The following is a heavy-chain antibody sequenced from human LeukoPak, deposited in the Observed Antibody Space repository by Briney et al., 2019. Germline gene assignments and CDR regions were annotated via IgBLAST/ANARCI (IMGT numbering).Heavy chain of an antibody. V-gene: IGHV3-23*01. CDR3: AKARYCSGGSCYFDY. CDR2: ISGSGSST. CDR1: GFTFSSYA. D-gene: IGHD2-15*01. J-gene: IGHJ4*02. Sequence: GGSLRISCGASGFTFSSYAMNWVRQAPGKGLEWVSGISGSGSSTYYADSVKGRFTISRDNFKNTLYLQMNSLRAEDTAIYYCAKARYCSGGSCYFDYWGQGTLVTVSS.